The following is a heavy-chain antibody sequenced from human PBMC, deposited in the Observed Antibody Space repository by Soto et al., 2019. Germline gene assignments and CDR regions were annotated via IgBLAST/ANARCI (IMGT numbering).Heavy chain of an antibody. CDR1: GYTFTGYY. CDR3: ASAHKPPPWTYVGCFDP. Sequence: ASVKVSCKASGYTFTGYYMHWVRQAPGQGLEWMGWINPNSGGTNYAQKFQGRVTMTRDTSISTAYMELSRLRSDDTAVYYCASAHKPPPWTYVGCFDPFRQGPWIILSS. CDR2: INPNSGGT. V-gene: IGHV1-2*02. J-gene: IGHJ5*02. D-gene: IGHD1-7*01.